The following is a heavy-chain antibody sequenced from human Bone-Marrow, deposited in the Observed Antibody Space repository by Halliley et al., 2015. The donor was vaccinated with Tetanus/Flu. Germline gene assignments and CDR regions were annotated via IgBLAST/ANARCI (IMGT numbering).Heavy chain of an antibody. CDR1: GFTFSSYV. CDR2: ISESGAGT. V-gene: IGHV3-23*01. CDR3: AKYDEGRWDYDRSGHYYFGMDV. Sequence: SLRLSCAASGFTFSSYVMTWVRQAPGKGLEWVSAISESGAGTYYSDSVKGRFTISRDNSKNTLYLQMSSLTAGDTALYFCAKYDEGRWDYDRSGHYYFGMDVWGQGTTVTVSS. D-gene: IGHD3-22*01. J-gene: IGHJ6*02.